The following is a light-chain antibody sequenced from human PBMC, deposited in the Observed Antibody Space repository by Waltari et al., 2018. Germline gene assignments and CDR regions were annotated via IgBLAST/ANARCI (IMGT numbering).Light chain of an antibody. CDR1: SSDVGAFDY. V-gene: IGLV2-14*03. CDR2: DVS. J-gene: IGLJ1*01. CDR3: SSMISGGPLV. Sequence: QSALTQPASVSGSPGQSITISCTGTSSDVGAFDYVSWYRQLPGKAPKLMMSDVSRRHSGISDRFSGSKSGDTASLTISGLQAEDEADYYCSSMISGGPLVFGSGTQVTVL.